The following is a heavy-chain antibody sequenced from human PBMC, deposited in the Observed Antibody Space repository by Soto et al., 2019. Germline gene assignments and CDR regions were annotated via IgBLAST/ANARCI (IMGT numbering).Heavy chain of an antibody. Sequence: QVQLQESGPGLVKPSQTLSLTCTVSGGSISSGGYYWTWLRQHPGKALEWIGYISYSGNNYYYPSRSSRVTISVDSSKNQFSLKLSSVAAADTAVYYCASAHFRGWFDPWGQGTLGTVSS. V-gene: IGHV4-31*03. CDR3: ASAHFRGWFDP. CDR1: GGSISSGGYY. CDR2: ISYSGNN. J-gene: IGHJ5*02.